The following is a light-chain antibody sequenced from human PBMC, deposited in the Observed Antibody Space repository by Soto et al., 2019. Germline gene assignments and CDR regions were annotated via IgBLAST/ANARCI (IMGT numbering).Light chain of an antibody. CDR1: QSVSNY. CDR2: DAS. Sequence: EIVLTQSPATLSLSPGERATLSCRASQSVSNYLAWYQQKPGQAPRLLIYDASNRATGIPARFSGSGSGTDFTLTISSLEPEDFTVYYCQQRSNWPRLTFGGGTKVEFK. J-gene: IGKJ4*01. CDR3: QQRSNWPRLT. V-gene: IGKV3-11*01.